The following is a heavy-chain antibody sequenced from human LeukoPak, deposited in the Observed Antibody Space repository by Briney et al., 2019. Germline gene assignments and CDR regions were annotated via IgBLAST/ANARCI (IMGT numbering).Heavy chain of an antibody. CDR3: AIMHGYYDGSGYWVQ. D-gene: IGHD3-22*01. Sequence: GWSLRLSCAASGFTFSSYAMSWVRQAPGKGLEWVSFISPSADRTSNADSVEGRFTISRDNPRNTLYLQMNSLRDEDTAVYYCAIMHGYYDGSGYWVQWGQGTLVTVSS. CDR1: GFTFSSYA. J-gene: IGHJ4*02. V-gene: IGHV3-23*01. CDR2: ISPSADRT.